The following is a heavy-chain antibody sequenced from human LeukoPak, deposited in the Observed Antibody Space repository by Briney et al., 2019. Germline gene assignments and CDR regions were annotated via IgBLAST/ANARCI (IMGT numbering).Heavy chain of an antibody. CDR1: GGSITNYY. J-gene: IGHJ2*01. D-gene: IGHD3-9*01. CDR3: ARDDTYYDILTGYYNNWYFDL. CDR2: SYYNGNT. Sequence: SEILSLTCTVSGGSITNYYWSWIRQPPGKGLEWIGFSYYNGNTNYNPSLKSRVTISVDTSKNQFSLKLRSVTAADTAVYYCARDDTYYDILTGYYNNWYFDLWGRGTLVTVSS. V-gene: IGHV4-59*12.